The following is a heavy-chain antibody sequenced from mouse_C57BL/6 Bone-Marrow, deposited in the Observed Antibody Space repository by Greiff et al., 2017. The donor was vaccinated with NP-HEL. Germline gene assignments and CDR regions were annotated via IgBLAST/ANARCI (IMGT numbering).Heavy chain of an antibody. J-gene: IGHJ3*01. V-gene: IGHV1-50*01. D-gene: IGHD1-1*01. Sequence: QVQLQQPGAELVKPGASVKLSCKASGYTFTTYWMQWVKQRPGQGLEWIGEIDPSDSYTNYNQKFKGKATLTVDTSSSTAYMQLSSLTSEDTAVYYGARKAYYGRSYEYAYGGQGTLVTVSA. CDR2: IDPSDSYT. CDR1: GYTFTTYW. CDR3: ARKAYYGRSYEYAY.